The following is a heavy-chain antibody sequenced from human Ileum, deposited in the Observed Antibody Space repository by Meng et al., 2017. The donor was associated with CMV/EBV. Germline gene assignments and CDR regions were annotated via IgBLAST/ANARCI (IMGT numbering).Heavy chain of an antibody. CDR3: ADWAAAGT. CDR1: GGTFTSFT. D-gene: IGHD6-13*01. CDR2: IIPFLGQA. J-gene: IGHJ4*02. V-gene: IGHV1-69*02. Sequence: SVKVSCKASGGTFTSFTISWVRQAPGQGLEWLGRIIPFLGQAYYAEKFQGRVTITADTLTSTASMELNTLGSDDTAVYYCADWAAAGTWGQGTLVTVSS.